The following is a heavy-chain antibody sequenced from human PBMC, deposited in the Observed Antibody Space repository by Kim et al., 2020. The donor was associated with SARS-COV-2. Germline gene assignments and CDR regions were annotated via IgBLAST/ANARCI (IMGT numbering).Heavy chain of an antibody. J-gene: IGHJ4*02. CDR2: IYYSGST. Sequence: SETLSLTCTVSGGSISSSSYYWGWIRQPPGKGLEWIGSIYYSGSTYYNPSLKSRVTISVDTSKNQFSLKLSSVTAADTAVYYCARESLVGATTGFDYWGQGTLVTVSS. V-gene: IGHV4-39*07. CDR3: ARESLVGATTGFDY. CDR1: GGSISSSSYY. D-gene: IGHD1-26*01.